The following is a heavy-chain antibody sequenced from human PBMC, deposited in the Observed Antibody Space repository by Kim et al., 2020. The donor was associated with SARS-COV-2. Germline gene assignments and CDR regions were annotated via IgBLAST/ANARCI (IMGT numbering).Heavy chain of an antibody. Sequence: SETLSLTCAVYGGSFSGYQWSWVRQSQGKGLEWIGQINHGGSTKYNPSLKSRVTLSVDTSKNQFSLKLTSVTAADTGVYYCACGVPGYWGQGSLVTVSS. V-gene: IGHV4-34*01. J-gene: IGHJ4*02. CDR3: ACGVPGY. CDR1: GGSFSGYQ. CDR2: INHGGST. D-gene: IGHD2-2*01.